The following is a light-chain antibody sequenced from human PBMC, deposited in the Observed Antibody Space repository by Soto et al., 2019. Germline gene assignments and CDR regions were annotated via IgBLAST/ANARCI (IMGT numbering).Light chain of an antibody. J-gene: IGKJ2*01. CDR3: QQYNNWPVT. Sequence: EIVMTQSPATLSVSPGERATLSCRASQSVSSNLAWYQQKPGQAPRLLIYGASTRATGIPARFSGSRSGTEFTLTISSLQSEYFAVYYCQQYNNWPVTFGQGTKLEIK. CDR1: QSVSSN. V-gene: IGKV3-15*01. CDR2: GAS.